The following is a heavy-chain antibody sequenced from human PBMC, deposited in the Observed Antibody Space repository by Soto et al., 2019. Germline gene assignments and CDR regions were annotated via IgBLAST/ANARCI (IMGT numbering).Heavy chain of an antibody. J-gene: IGHJ6*02. V-gene: IGHV1-3*01. D-gene: IGHD6-19*01. Sequence: ASVKVSCKASGYTFTSYAMHWVRQAPGQRLEWMGWINAGNGNTKYSQKFQGRVTITRDTSASTAYMELSSLRSEDTAVYYCARVSSGRYEYYGMDVWGQGTTVTVSS. CDR1: GYTFTSYA. CDR2: INAGNGNT. CDR3: ARVSSGRYEYYGMDV.